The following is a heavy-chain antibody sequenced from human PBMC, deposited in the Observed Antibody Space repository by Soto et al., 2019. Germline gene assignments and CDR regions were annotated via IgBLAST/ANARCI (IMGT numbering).Heavy chain of an antibody. D-gene: IGHD3-22*01. Sequence: SETLSLTCTVSGGSISSYFWSWIRQPPGKGLEWIGYIYHSGSTSYNPSLKSRVTISVDTSKNQFSVKLNSVTAADTAVYYCAGLGYDSSGYYPAHFDYPCPATLVTVSS. J-gene: IGHJ4*02. CDR1: GGSISSYF. CDR3: AGLGYDSSGYYPAHFDY. V-gene: IGHV4-59*03. CDR2: IYHSGST.